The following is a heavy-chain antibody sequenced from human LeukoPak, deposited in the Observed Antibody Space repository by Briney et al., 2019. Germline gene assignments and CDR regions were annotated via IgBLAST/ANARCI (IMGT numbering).Heavy chain of an antibody. CDR1: GLSFSDYY. D-gene: IGHD3-16*01. V-gene: IGHV3-11*04. J-gene: IGHJ4*02. Sequence: GGSLRLSCAASGLSFSDYYMSWDRQAQGKGIEWVSYVSSSGSFIHYADPVKGRFTISRNNAKNSRYLQMNSMRGEDTAVYYCARVWGSYAVGYWGQGTLVTVSS. CDR3: ARVWGSYAVGY. CDR2: VSSSGSFI.